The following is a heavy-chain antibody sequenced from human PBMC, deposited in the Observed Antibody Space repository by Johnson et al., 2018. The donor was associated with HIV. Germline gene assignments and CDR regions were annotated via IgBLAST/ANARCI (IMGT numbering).Heavy chain of an antibody. J-gene: IGHJ3*02. CDR1: GFTVSSNY. D-gene: IGHD6-13*01. Sequence: MQLVESGGGLVQPGGSLRLSCAASGFTVSSNYMSWVRQAPGKGLEWVSGISWNSGSIGYADSVKGRFTISRDNAKNSLYLQMNSLKVEDTAVYYCSTDGYSSTWYVSFDIWGRGTMVTVSS. CDR3: STDGYSSTWYVSFDI. CDR2: ISWNSGSI. V-gene: IGHV3-48*04.